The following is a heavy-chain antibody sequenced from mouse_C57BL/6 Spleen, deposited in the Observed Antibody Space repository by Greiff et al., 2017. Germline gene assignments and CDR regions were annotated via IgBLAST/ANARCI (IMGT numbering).Heavy chain of an antibody. CDR2: ISSGGDYI. CDR1: GFTFSSYA. CDR3: TREGDLPYAMDY. V-gene: IGHV5-9-1*02. Sequence: EVQRVESGEGLVKPGGSLKLSCAASGFTFSSYAMSWVRQTPEKRLAWVAYISSGGDYIYYADTVKGRFTISRDNARNTLYLQMSSLKSEDTAMYYCTREGDLPYAMDYWGQGTSITVSS. J-gene: IGHJ4*01.